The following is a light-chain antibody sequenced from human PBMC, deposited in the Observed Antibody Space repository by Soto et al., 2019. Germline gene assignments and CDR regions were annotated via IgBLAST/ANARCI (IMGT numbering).Light chain of an antibody. V-gene: IGKV1-5*01. CDR1: QSISGY. J-gene: IGKJ4*01. CDR2: DAS. Sequence: IHMTHSPSTLSASVLYRVTITFRSSQSISGYLAWYQQKPGKAPKLLIYDASSLESGVPSRFSGSGSGTEFTLTISSLQPEDFATYYCQQLNSYPSFGGGTKVDIK. CDR3: QQLNSYPS.